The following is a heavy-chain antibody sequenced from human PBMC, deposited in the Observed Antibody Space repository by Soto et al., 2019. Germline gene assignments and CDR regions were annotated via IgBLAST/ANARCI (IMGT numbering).Heavy chain of an antibody. V-gene: IGHV4-59*01. CDR1: GGSISSYY. D-gene: IGHD2-15*01. J-gene: IGHJ5*02. CDR3: AREGGYCSGGSCYEWFDP. Sequence: SETLSLTCTVSGGSISSYYWSWIRQPPGKGLEWIGYIYYSGSTNYNPSLKSRVTISVDTSKNQFSLKLSSVTAADTAVYYCAREGGYCSGGSCYEWFDPWGQGTLVTVTS. CDR2: IYYSGST.